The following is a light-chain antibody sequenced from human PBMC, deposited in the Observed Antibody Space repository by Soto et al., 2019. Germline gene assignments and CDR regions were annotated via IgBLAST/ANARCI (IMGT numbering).Light chain of an antibody. CDR1: SGHSSYI. V-gene: IGLV4-60*03. Sequence: QTVVTQSSSASASLGSSVKLTCTLSSGHSSYIIAWHQQQRGKAPRYLMKLEGSGSYNKGSGVPDRFSGSSSGADRYLTISNLQSEDEADYYCETWDSNTRVFGTGTKLTVL. J-gene: IGLJ1*01. CDR2: LEGSGSY. CDR3: ETWDSNTRV.